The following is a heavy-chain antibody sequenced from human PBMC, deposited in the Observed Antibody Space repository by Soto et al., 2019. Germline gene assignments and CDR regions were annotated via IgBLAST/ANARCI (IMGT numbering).Heavy chain of an antibody. J-gene: IGHJ4*02. D-gene: IGHD3-10*01. CDR2: LYYRGST. V-gene: IGHV4-39*01. CDR3: ARHETLASAGED. Sequence: QLQLQESGPGLVKPSETLSLTCIVSGGSISSSRSYYWGWIRQPPGKGLEWVGSLYYRGSTYYNPSLESRVTICVDTAKNHVSLKMTYVTAADTAVYYCARHETLASAGEDWGQGTLVIV. CDR1: GGSISSSRSYY.